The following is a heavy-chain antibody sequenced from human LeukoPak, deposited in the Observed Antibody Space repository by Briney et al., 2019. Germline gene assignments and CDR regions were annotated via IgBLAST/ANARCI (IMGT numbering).Heavy chain of an antibody. Sequence: GGSLRLSCAASGFTFSSYAMHWVRQAPGKGLEWVAVISYDGSNKYYADSVKGRFTISRDNSKNTLYLQMNSLRAEDTAVYYCARDEVRRGGDQGPYYYYGMDVWGQGTTVTVSS. CDR3: ARDEVRRGGDQGPYYYYGMDV. J-gene: IGHJ6*02. CDR1: GFTFSSYA. CDR2: ISYDGSNK. V-gene: IGHV3-30-3*01. D-gene: IGHD4-17*01.